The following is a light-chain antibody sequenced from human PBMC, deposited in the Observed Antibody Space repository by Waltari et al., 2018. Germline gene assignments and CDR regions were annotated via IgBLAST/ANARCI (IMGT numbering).Light chain of an antibody. Sequence: EIVLTQSPGTLSLSPGERATLSCRASQSVSRTLAWYQQKPGQAPRLLLYGASSRATCIPDRFSGSGSGTDFSLTISRLEPEDFAVYYCQHYVRLPATFGQGTKVEIK. J-gene: IGKJ1*01. CDR3: QHYVRLPAT. V-gene: IGKV3-20*01. CDR1: QSVSRT. CDR2: GAS.